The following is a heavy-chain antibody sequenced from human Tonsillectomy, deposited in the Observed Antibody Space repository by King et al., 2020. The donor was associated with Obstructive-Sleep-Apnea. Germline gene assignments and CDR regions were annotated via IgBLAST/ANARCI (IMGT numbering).Heavy chain of an antibody. CDR1: GFTFGDYA. CDR2: IRSKAYGGTT. CDR3: TRRRDGYNAFDY. V-gene: IGHV3-49*03. Sequence: QLVQSGGGLVQPGRSLRLSCTASGFTFGDYAMRWFRQAPGKGLEWVGFIRSKAYGGTTEYAASVKDRLTISRDDSKSIAYLQMNSLKTEDTAVYYCTRRRDGYNAFDYWGQGTLVTVSS. J-gene: IGHJ4*02. D-gene: IGHD5-24*01.